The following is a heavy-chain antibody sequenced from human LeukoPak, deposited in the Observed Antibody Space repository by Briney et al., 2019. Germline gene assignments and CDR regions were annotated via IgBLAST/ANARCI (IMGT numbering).Heavy chain of an antibody. D-gene: IGHD6-13*01. J-gene: IGHJ6*03. CDR1: GFTFSSYG. CDR3: ARGGSSWSLYYYYMDV. V-gene: IGHV3-21*01. Sequence: GGSLRLSCSVFGFTFSSYGMSWVRQAPGKGLEWVSSISSSSSYIYYADSVKGRFTISRDNAKNSLYLQMNSLRAEDTAVYYCARGGSSWSLYYYYMDVWGKGTTVTVSS. CDR2: ISSSSSYI.